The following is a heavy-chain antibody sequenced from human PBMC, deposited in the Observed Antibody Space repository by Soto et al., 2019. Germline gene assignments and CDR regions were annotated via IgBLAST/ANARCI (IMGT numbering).Heavy chain of an antibody. V-gene: IGHV1-18*01. D-gene: IGHD3-9*01. CDR1: GFTFSNYG. J-gene: IGHJ5*02. CDR3: ARPQNDMLTDSYTNYFEP. CDR2: ISAYNGNT. Sequence: QVQLVQSGAEVKKPGASVKVSCKASGFTFSNYGITWLRQVPGQALEWMGWISAYNGNTVHAQEYQGRLTMTTDTSTSTAYMELRSLRPDDTAVYYCARPQNDMLTDSYTNYFEPWGQGTLVTVSS.